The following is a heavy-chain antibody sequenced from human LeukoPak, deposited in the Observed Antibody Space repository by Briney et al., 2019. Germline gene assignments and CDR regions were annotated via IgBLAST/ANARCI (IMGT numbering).Heavy chain of an antibody. CDR3: ARGYYDFWSGYYTGIPFDY. CDR2: IYYSGST. J-gene: IGHJ4*02. V-gene: IGHV4-59*01. D-gene: IGHD3-3*01. Sequence: SGTLSLTRTVSVGSISSYYWSWIRQPPGKGLEWIGYIYYSGSTNYNPSLKSRVTISVDTSKNQFSLKLSSVTAADTAVYYCARGYYDFWSGYYTGIPFDYWGQGTLVTVSS. CDR1: VGSISSYY.